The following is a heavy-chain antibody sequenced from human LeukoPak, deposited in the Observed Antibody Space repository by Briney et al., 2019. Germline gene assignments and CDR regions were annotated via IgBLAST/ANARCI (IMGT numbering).Heavy chain of an antibody. CDR3: ARPRAYDSRDLDY. CDR2: IRYDGSNT. V-gene: IGHV3-30*02. Sequence: PGGSLRLSCAASGFTFKTYGMHWVRQAPGNGLEWVAFIRYDGSNTYYADSVKGRFTISRDNAKNTLYLQMNSLRAEDTAVYYCARPRAYDSRDLDYWGQGTLVTVSS. J-gene: IGHJ4*02. CDR1: GFTFKTYG. D-gene: IGHD3-22*01.